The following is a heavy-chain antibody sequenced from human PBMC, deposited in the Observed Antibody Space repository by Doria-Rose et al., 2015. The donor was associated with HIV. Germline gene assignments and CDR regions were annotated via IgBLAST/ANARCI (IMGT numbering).Heavy chain of an antibody. CDR2: ISNDETTT. D-gene: IGHD6-13*01. CDR1: GFTFSSYW. J-gene: IGHJ4*02. Sequence: LVQPGGSLRLSCAASGFTFSSYWMHWVRQPPGKGPVWVSRISNDETTTTYADSVTGRFTISRDNAKNTMYLQMSGLRAEDTAVYYCAREERGWYSSGFDYWGQGILVTVSS. V-gene: IGHV3-74*03. CDR3: AREERGWYSSGFDY.